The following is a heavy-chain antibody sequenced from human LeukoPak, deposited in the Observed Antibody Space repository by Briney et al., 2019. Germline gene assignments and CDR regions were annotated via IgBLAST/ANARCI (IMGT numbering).Heavy chain of an antibody. V-gene: IGHV3-23*01. J-gene: IGHJ6*02. CDR1: GFTFSSYA. CDR3: AKSVAIYFYYGLDV. D-gene: IGHD3-3*01. CDR2: ISGSGGST. Sequence: TGGSLRLSCAASGFTFSSYAMSWVRQTPGKGLEWVSAISGSGGSTYYADSVKGRFTISRDNSKSTLFLQMNILRAEDTAPYYCAKSVAIYFYYGLDVWGQGTTVAVSS.